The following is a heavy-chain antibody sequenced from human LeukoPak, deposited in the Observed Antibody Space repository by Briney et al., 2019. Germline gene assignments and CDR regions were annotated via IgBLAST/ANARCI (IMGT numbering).Heavy chain of an antibody. CDR1: GGSFSGYY. J-gene: IGHJ6*02. Sequence: SETLSLTCAVYGGSFSGYYWSWIRQPPGKGLEWIGEINHSGSTNYNPSLKSRVTISVDTSKNQFSLKLSSVTAADTAVYYCARLQDIGVWGQGTTVIVSS. CDR2: INHSGST. V-gene: IGHV4-34*01. D-gene: IGHD2-15*01. CDR3: ARLQDIGV.